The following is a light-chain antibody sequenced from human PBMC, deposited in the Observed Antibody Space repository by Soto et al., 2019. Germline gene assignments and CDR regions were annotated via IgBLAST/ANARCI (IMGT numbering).Light chain of an antibody. CDR2: GAS. Sequence: EIVTTQSPATLSVSPGEGATLSCRASQSIGSNLAWYQHKPGQPPRLLIYGASTRATGVPARFSGSGSGTEFTLTISSLQSEDFAVYYCQQYNNWPPYTFGQGTKLEIK. J-gene: IGKJ2*01. CDR3: QQYNNWPPYT. CDR1: QSIGSN. V-gene: IGKV3-15*01.